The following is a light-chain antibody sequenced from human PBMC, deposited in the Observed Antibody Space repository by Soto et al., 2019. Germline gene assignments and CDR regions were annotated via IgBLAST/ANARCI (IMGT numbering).Light chain of an antibody. Sequence: AIVLTQSPSSLPASPGNRATLTCRASQGISSYLAWYQQKPGKAPKLLIYAASTLESGVPSRFSGSGSGTDFTLTISSLQPEDFATYYCQQHNSYPLTFGQGTKV. V-gene: IGKV1-8*01. J-gene: IGKJ1*01. CDR2: AAS. CDR3: QQHNSYPLT. CDR1: QGISSY.